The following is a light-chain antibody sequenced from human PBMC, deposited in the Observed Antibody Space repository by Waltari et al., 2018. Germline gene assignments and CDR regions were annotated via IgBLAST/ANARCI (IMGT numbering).Light chain of an antibody. J-gene: IGKJ1*01. CDR3: QQYNNWPLLT. V-gene: IGKV3D-15*01. CDR1: QSVSSN. CDR2: DAS. Sequence: TVLTQSPPTLSVSPGERVTLPCRASQSVSSNLAWYQQKPGQAPRLLIYDASTRATGVPGRFSGSGSGTQFTLTISSLQSEDVAVYFCQQYNNWPLLTFGQGTKVEI.